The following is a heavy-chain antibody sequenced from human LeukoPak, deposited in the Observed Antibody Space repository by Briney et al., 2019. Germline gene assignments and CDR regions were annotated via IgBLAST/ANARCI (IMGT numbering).Heavy chain of an antibody. Sequence: PGGSLRLSCAASGFTFSSCGMHWVRQAPGKGLEWVAFIRYDGSNKYYADSVKGRFTISRDNSKNTLYLQMNSLRAEDTAVYYCAKGGPVTTGFDYWGQGTLVTVSS. CDR2: IRYDGSNK. D-gene: IGHD4-17*01. CDR1: GFTFSSCG. V-gene: IGHV3-30*02. CDR3: AKGGPVTTGFDY. J-gene: IGHJ4*02.